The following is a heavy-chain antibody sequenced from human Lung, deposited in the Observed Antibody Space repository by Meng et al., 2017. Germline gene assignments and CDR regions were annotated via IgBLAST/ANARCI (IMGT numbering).Heavy chain of an antibody. CDR1: RYTFTNYA. J-gene: IGHJ4*02. CDR3: ARDIVVTFGELTTLDS. D-gene: IGHD2-21*01. CDR2: INAGSENT. Sequence: QAHRVQPGAEVKKPGAAVNVPCKSSRYTFTNYALHWVRQAPGQGLEWMGWINAGSENTEYSQNFQSRVTLTRDTSATTAYMELRSLKSEDTAIYYCARDIVVTFGELTTLDSWGQGTLVTVSS. V-gene: IGHV1-3*01.